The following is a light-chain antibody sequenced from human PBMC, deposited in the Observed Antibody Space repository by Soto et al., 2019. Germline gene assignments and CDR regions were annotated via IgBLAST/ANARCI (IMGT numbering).Light chain of an antibody. CDR1: QTVRNNY. V-gene: IGKV3-11*01. CDR3: QQRSNWPPEIT. J-gene: IGKJ5*01. Sequence: EFVLTQSPGTLSLSPGERATLSCRASQTVRNNYLAWYQQKPGQAPRLLIYGASTRATGIPTRFSGSGSGTDFTLTVSSLEPEDFALYYCQQRSNWPPEITFGQGTRLEIK. CDR2: GAS.